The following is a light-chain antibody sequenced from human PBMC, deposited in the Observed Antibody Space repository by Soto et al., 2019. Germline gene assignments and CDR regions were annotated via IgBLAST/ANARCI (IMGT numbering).Light chain of an antibody. V-gene: IGKV1-33*01. CDR1: QDIRHY. CDR2: DAS. J-gene: IGKJ4*01. Sequence: DIQMTQSPSSLSASVGDRVIITCQASQDIRHYSNWYQQKPGKAPQLLIYDASNLETGVPSRFSGRGSGTDFTFTISSLQPEDTATYYCQQYDNLLLTFGGGTKVEIK. CDR3: QQYDNLLLT.